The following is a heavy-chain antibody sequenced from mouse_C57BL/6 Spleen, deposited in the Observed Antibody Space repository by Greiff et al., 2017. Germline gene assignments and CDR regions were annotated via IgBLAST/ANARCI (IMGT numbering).Heavy chain of an antibody. D-gene: IGHD1-1*01. Sequence: VKLVESGPGLVQPSQSLSITCTVSGFSLTSYGVHWVRQSPGKGLEWLGVIWSGGSTDYNAAFISRLSISKDNSKSQVFFKMNSLQADDTAIYYCARNGDYYGTPAWFAYWGQGTLVTVSA. CDR2: IWSGGST. J-gene: IGHJ3*01. CDR1: GFSLTSYG. V-gene: IGHV2-2*01. CDR3: ARNGDYYGTPAWFAY.